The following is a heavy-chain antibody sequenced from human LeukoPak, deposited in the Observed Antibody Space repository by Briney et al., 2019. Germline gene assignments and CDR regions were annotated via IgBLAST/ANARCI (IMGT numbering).Heavy chain of an antibody. V-gene: IGHV3-7*01. CDR1: GFTFSSYA. CDR3: ARDPLYSGSYYQDY. J-gene: IGHJ4*02. D-gene: IGHD1-26*01. CDR2: IKQDGSGK. Sequence: PGGSLRLSCAASGFTFSSYAMSWVRQAPGKGLEWVANIKQDGSGKYYVDSVKGRFTISRDNAKNSLYLQMNSLRAEDTAVYYCARDPLYSGSYYQDYWGQGTLVTVSS.